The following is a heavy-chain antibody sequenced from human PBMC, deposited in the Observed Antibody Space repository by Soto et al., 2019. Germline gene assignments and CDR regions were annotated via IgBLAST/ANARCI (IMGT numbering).Heavy chain of an antibody. CDR3: AYSLGSSGYVY. V-gene: IGHV2-5*02. CDR2: IYWDDDK. J-gene: IGHJ4*02. Sequence: QITLKESGPTLVKPTQTLTLTCTFSGFSLSTSGVGVGWIRQPPGKALEWLALIYWDDDKRYSPSLKSRLTIPKETTKNQVVLTMTNMDPVDTATYYCAYSLGSSGYVYWVQGTLVTASS. D-gene: IGHD5-12*01. CDR1: GFSLSTSGVG.